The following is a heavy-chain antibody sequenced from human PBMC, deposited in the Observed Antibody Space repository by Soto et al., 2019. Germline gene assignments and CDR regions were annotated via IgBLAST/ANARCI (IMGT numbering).Heavy chain of an antibody. CDR1: GFTFSSYG. Sequence: QVQLVESGGGVVQPGRSLRLSCAASGFTFSSYGMHWVRQAPGKGLEWVAVIWYDGSNKYYADSVKGRFTISRDNSKNTLYLQMNSLRAEDTAVYYCARAPPRSRGWFDPWGQGTLVTVSS. CDR2: IWYDGSNK. CDR3: ARAPPRSRGWFDP. V-gene: IGHV3-33*01. J-gene: IGHJ5*02.